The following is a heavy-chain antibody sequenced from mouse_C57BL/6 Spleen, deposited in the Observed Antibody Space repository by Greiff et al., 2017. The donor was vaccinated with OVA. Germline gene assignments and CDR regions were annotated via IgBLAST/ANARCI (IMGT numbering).Heavy chain of an antibody. CDR1: GYTFTSYW. D-gene: IGHD2-4*01. CDR3: ARGDDYPYYYAMDY. J-gene: IGHJ4*01. CDR2: IHPNSGST. Sequence: VQLQQPGAELVKPGASVKLSCKASGYTFTSYWMHWVKQRPGQGLEWIGMIHPNSGSTNYNEKFKSKATLTVDKSSSTAYMQLSSLTSEDSAVYYCARGDDYPYYYAMDYWGQGTSVTVSS. V-gene: IGHV1-64*01.